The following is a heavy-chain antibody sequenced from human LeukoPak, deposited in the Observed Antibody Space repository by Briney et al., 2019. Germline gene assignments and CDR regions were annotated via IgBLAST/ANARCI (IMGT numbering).Heavy chain of an antibody. Sequence: SETLSLTCAVYGGSFSGCYWSWIRQPPGKGLGWIGEVSHSGSTNYNPSLKSRVTISVDTSKNQFSLKLSSVTAADTAVYYCATTAITDAFDIWGQGTMVTVSS. CDR2: VSHSGST. D-gene: IGHD2-21*02. J-gene: IGHJ3*02. CDR1: GGSFSGCY. CDR3: ATTAITDAFDI. V-gene: IGHV4-34*01.